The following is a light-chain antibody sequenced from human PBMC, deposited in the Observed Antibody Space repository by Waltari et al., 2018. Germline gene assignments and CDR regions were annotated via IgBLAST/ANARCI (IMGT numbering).Light chain of an antibody. CDR3: QSYESSLCHSV. V-gene: IGLV1-40*01. CDR2: ANN. Sequence: QSVLTQPPSVSGAPGQRVTISCTGSNSNIGAGYDVHWYQQLPTKAPKLLIFANNNRPSGVPDRFSGSRSGPSASLAITGLQAEDEADYYCQSYESSLCHSVFGTGTKVSVL. CDR1: NSNIGAGYD. J-gene: IGLJ1*01.